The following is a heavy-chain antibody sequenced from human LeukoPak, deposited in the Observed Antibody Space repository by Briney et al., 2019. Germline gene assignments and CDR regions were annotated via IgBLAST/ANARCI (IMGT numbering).Heavy chain of an antibody. D-gene: IGHD6-13*01. CDR3: ARELLYSSSWYTGVSFDY. Sequence: GGSLRLSCAASGFTFSGYWMSWVRQAPGKGLEWVANIKQDGSEKYYVDSVKGRFTISRDNAKNSLYLQMNSLRAEDTAVYYCARELLYSSSWYTGVSFDYWGQGTLVTVSS. CDR2: IKQDGSEK. J-gene: IGHJ4*02. V-gene: IGHV3-7*01. CDR1: GFTFSGYW.